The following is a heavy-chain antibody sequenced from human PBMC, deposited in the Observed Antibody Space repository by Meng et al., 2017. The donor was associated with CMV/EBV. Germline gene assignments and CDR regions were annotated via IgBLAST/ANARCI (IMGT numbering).Heavy chain of an antibody. CDR3: AREKDGYNPYYYGMDV. CDR2: ISSSSSYI. CDR1: GFTFSSYS. V-gene: IGHV3-21*01. J-gene: IGHJ6*02. Sequence: GESLKISCAASGFTFSSYSMNWVRQAPGKGLEWVSSISSSSSYIYYADSVKGRFTISRDNAKNSLYLQMNSLRDEDTAVYYCAREKDGYNPYYYGMDVWGQGTTVTVSS. D-gene: IGHD5-24*01.